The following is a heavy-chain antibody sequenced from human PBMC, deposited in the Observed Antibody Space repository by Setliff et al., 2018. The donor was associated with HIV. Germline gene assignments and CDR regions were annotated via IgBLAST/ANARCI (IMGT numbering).Heavy chain of an antibody. V-gene: IGHV4-4*08. J-gene: IGHJ5*02. CDR3: ARPGSLFYWVDP. CDR2: IYTGGST. Sequence: PSETLSPTCTVSGGSISGFHWSWIRQSPGKGLEWIGYIYTGGSTNYNPSLKSRVTISVDTSKSQFSLKLNSVTAADTAVYYCARPGSLFYWVDPWGQGTLVTVSS. D-gene: IGHD3-3*01. CDR1: GGSISGFH.